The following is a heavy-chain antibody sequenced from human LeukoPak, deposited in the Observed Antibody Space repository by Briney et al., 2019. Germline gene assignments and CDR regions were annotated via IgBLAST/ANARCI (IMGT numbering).Heavy chain of an antibody. V-gene: IGHV1-18*01. J-gene: IGHJ5*02. CDR1: GYIFTCYG. Sequence: GASVKGSCKASGYIFTCYGISWVRQAPGQGLEWMGWIRVYNGNTNYPQRLQGRVTMTTDTSTTTAYMELRSLRSDDTAVYYCARDINGYYYDSHGYYPTDLWGQGTLVTVSS. CDR3: ARDINGYYYDSHGYYPTDL. CDR2: IRVYNGNT. D-gene: IGHD3-22*01.